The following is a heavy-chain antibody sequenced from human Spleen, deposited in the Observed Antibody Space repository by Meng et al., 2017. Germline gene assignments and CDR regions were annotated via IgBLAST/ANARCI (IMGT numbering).Heavy chain of an antibody. CDR2: IYYSGST. J-gene: IGHJ4*02. Sequence: QPQLQESGPGLVRPSEALSLTCSVSGGSISTSGYYWGWIRQHPGKGLEWIGYIYYSGSTYYNPSLKSRVTISVDTSKNQFSLKLSSVTAADTAVYYCARSGGPWSPGYFGYWGQGTLVTVSS. V-gene: IGHV4-31*02. D-gene: IGHD1-14*01. CDR1: GGSISTSGYY. CDR3: ARSGGPWSPGYFGY.